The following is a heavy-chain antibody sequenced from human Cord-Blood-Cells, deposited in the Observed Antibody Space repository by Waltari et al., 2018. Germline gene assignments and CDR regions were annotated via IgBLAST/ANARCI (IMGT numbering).Heavy chain of an antibody. D-gene: IGHD3-10*01. CDR3: VAMYYYGSALDY. J-gene: IGHJ4*02. V-gene: IGHV3-21*01. Sequence: EVQLVESGGGLVKPGGSLRISCAASGFTFSSHSMNWVRQAPGKGLEWVSSISSSSSYIYYADSVKGRFTISRDNAKNSLYLQMNSLRAEDTAVYYCVAMYYYGSALDYWGQGTLVTVSS. CDR1: GFTFSSHS. CDR2: ISSSSSYI.